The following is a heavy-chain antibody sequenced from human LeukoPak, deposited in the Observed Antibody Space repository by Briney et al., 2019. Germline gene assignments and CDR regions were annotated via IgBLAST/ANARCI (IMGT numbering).Heavy chain of an antibody. J-gene: IGHJ6*02. CDR2: IYYSGST. Sequence: SETLSLTCTVSGGSISSYYWSWIRQPPGKGLEWIGYIYYSGSTNYNPSLKSRVTISVDTSKNQFSLKLSSVTAADTAVYYCARGGIAAAGRTYYYGMDVWGQGTTVTVSS. CDR3: ARGGIAAAGRTYYYGMDV. CDR1: GGSISSYY. D-gene: IGHD6-13*01. V-gene: IGHV4-59*01.